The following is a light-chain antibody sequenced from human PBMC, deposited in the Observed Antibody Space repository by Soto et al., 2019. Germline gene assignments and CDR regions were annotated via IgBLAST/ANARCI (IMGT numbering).Light chain of an antibody. V-gene: IGLV7-43*01. CDR2: STT. CDR3: LLKSGDVWM. J-gene: IGLJ3*02. CDR1: TGAVTSGYY. Sequence: QAVVTQEPSLTVSPGGTGTLTCASSTGAVTSGYYSNWFQQKPGQAPRAMIYSTTFKHSWTPARFSGSLLGGKAALTLSGVQPEEEAEYYCLLKSGDVWMFGGGTQLTVL.